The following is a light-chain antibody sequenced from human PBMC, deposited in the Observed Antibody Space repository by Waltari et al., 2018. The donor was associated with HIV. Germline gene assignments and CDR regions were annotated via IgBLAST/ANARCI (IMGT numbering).Light chain of an antibody. CDR2: DND. J-gene: IGLJ3*02. CDR1: SPKFGNDF. CDR3: GTWDTSLGAGV. V-gene: IGLV1-51*01. Sequence: QSVLTKPPSLSAAPGQKVTISCSRRSPKFGNDFVSWYQHLPGAAPKLLIYDNDKRPSGISDRFSGSKSGTSTTLGITGLQTGDEADYYCGTWDTSLGAGVFGGGTKLTVL.